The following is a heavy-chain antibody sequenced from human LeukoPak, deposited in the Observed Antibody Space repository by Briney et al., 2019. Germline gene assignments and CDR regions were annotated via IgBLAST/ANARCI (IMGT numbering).Heavy chain of an antibody. CDR1: GFTVSSNY. V-gene: IGHV3-53*01. Sequence: GGSLTLSCAASGFTVSSNYMSWVRQAPGKGLEWVSVIYSGGRTYYADSVKGRFTISRDNSKNTLYLQMNSLRAEDTAVYYCARYCGSTSCPSGAFDIWGQGTMVTVSS. J-gene: IGHJ3*02. D-gene: IGHD2-2*01. CDR3: ARYCGSTSCPSGAFDI. CDR2: IYSGGRT.